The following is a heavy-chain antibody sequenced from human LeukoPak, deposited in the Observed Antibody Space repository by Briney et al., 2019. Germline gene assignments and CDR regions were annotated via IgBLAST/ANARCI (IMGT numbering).Heavy chain of an antibody. CDR1: GFTFSNAW. CDR3: TTDCGSGSRIDY. V-gene: IGHV3-15*01. Sequence: GGSLRLSCAASGFTFSNAWMSWVRQAPGKGLEWVGRIKSKTDGGTTDYAAPVKGRFTISRDDSKNTLFLQMNSLKTEDTAVYYCTTDCGSGSRIDYWGQGTLVTVSS. CDR2: IKSKTDGGTT. J-gene: IGHJ4*02. D-gene: IGHD3-10*01.